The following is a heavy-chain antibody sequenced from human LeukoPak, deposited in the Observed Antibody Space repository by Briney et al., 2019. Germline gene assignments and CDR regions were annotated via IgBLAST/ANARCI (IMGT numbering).Heavy chain of an antibody. CDR3: ARNRVVGAPNFDY. D-gene: IGHD1-26*01. CDR1: NGSFSDSY. V-gene: IGHV4-34*01. CDR2: INHSGAT. Sequence: SETLSLTCAVYNGSFSDSYWTWIRQPPGKGLEWVGEINHSGATDYNPALKIRVSISVDTSKKQFSLRLNSVTAADTAVYYCARNRVVGAPNFDYWSQGTLVTVFS. J-gene: IGHJ4*02.